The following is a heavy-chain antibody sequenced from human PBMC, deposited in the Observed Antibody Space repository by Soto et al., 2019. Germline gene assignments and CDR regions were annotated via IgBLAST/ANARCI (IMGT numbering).Heavy chain of an antibody. Sequence: GGSLRLSCAASGFTFGSYSFSWVRQAPGMGLEWVSAITGSATHTYYSDSVKGRFNISRDNSKNTLYLQMNSLRAEDTAVYYCAKDNYYDSSGYYPFDYWGQGRMVTV. CDR2: ITGSATHT. CDR3: AKDNYYDSSGYYPFDY. J-gene: IGHJ4*02. D-gene: IGHD3-22*01. V-gene: IGHV3-23*01. CDR1: GFTFGSYS.